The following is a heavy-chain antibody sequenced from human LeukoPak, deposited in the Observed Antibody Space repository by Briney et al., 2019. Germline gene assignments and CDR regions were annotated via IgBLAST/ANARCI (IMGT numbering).Heavy chain of an antibody. V-gene: IGHV3-30-3*01. J-gene: IGHJ5*02. D-gene: IGHD3-10*01. CDR1: GFTFSTYA. CDR3: ARDMVRGVSVGWFDP. CDR2: ISYDGSNK. Sequence: PGGSLRLSCAASGFTFSTYAMHWVRQAPGKGLEWVAVISYDGSNKYYADSVKGRFTISRDNSKNTLYLQMNSLRTEDTAVYYCARDMVRGVSVGWFDPWGQGTLVTVSS.